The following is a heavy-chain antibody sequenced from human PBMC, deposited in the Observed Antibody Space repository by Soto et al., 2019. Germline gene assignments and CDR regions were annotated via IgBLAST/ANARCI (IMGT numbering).Heavy chain of an antibody. CDR3: AREIGYSSTWPAY. CDR2: IGFDGKNE. V-gene: IGHV3-33*08. J-gene: IGHJ4*02. Sequence: PGGSLRLSCTTSGFTVSSSHMSWVRQAPGKGLEWVAVIGFDGKNENYGDSVKGRFTVSRDNSRNTLYLQMNSLRVEDTAVYFCAREIGYSSTWPAYWGQGTLVTVSS. CDR1: GFTVSSSH. D-gene: IGHD6-13*01.